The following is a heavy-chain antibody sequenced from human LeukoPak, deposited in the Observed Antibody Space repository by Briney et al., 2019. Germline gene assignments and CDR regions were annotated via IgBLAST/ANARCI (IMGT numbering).Heavy chain of an antibody. CDR2: INPNSGGT. D-gene: IGHD6-13*01. J-gene: IGHJ4*02. CDR1: GYTFTGYY. V-gene: IGHV1-2*02. CDR3: ARDLGAAQQLMY. Sequence: ASVKVSCKASGYTFTGYYMHWVRQAPGQGLEWRGWINPNSGGTNYAQKFQGRVTMTRDTSIHTAYMELSRLRSDDTAVYYCARDLGAAQQLMYWGQGTLVTVSS.